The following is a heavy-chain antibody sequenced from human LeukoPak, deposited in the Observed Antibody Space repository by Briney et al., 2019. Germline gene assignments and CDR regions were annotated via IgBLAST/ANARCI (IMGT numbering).Heavy chain of an antibody. Sequence: PGGSLRLSCAASGFTFSSYGMHWVRQAPGKGLEWVAFIRYDGSNKYYADSVKGRFTISRDNSKNTLYLQMNSLRAEDTAVYYCAKDRELGRPYGSGSYQYYYYGMDVWGQGTTVTVSS. CDR1: GFTFSSYG. CDR2: IRYDGSNK. CDR3: AKDRELGRPYGSGSYQYYYYGMDV. D-gene: IGHD3-10*01. J-gene: IGHJ6*02. V-gene: IGHV3-30*02.